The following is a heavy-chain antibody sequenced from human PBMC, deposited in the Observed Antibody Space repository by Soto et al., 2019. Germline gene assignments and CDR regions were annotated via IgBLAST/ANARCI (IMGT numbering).Heavy chain of an antibody. J-gene: IGHJ4*02. CDR2: IKEDGSDK. D-gene: IGHD1-1*01. Sequence: EVQLVESGGGLVQPGGSLRLSCAASGFSFSVHWMSWVRQAPVKGLEWVASIKEDGSDKFYVDSVKGRFTISRDNAKNSLYLQMSSLRGEDTAVYYCASVHAGYWGQGTLVTVSS. CDR3: ASVHAGY. V-gene: IGHV3-7*03. CDR1: GFSFSVHW.